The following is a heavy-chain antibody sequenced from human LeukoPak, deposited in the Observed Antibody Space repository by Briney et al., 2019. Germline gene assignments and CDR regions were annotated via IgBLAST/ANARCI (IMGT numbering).Heavy chain of an antibody. J-gene: IGHJ4*02. V-gene: IGHV4-59*01. D-gene: IGHD2-15*01. CDR2: IYYSGST. CDR3: AKESKVCSGGSCYYPSFDY. Sequence: SETLSLTCTVSGGSISSYYWSWIRQPPGKGLEWIGYIYYSGSTNYNPSLKSRVTISVDTSKNQFSLKLSSVTAADTAVYYCAKESKVCSGGSCYYPSFDYWGQGTLVTVSS. CDR1: GGSISSYY.